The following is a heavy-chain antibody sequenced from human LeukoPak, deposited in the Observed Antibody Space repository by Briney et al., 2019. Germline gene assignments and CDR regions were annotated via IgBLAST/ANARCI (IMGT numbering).Heavy chain of an antibody. CDR1: GFTFGSFG. V-gene: IGHV3-23*01. Sequence: PGGSLRLSCAASGFTFGSFGMTWVRQAPGKGLEWVSTISGSGGTTYYADSVKGRFTISRDNSKNTLYLQMNSLRAEDTAVYYCAKDRGERWLQCTGWGQGTLVTVSS. CDR2: ISGSGGTT. J-gene: IGHJ4*02. CDR3: AKDRGERWLQCTG. D-gene: IGHD5-24*01.